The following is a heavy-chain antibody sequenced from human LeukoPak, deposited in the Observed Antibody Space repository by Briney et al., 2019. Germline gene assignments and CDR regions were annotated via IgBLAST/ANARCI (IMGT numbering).Heavy chain of an antibody. CDR1: GITLRNYA. D-gene: IGHD3-10*01. CDR3: AKRGVVIRVILVGFHKQAYYFDS. CDR2: IGDSGGSP. Sequence: GGSLSLSCAAPGITLRNYAMSWFGQVPGKGLEWAAGIGDSGGSPNYADSVKGRFTISRDNAKNTLYLQMNSLRAEDTAVYFCAKRGVVIRVILVGFHKQAYYFDSWGQGALVTVSS. J-gene: IGHJ4*02. V-gene: IGHV3-23*01.